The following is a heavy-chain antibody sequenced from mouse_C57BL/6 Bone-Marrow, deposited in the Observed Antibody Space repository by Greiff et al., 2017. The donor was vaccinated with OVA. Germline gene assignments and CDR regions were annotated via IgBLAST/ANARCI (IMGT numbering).Heavy chain of an antibody. CDR3: ARDRITTVVTDYYAMDY. V-gene: IGHV5-4*01. CDR2: ISDGGSYT. CDR1: GFTFSSYA. J-gene: IGHJ4*01. Sequence: EVKLVESGGGLVKPGGSLKLSCAASGFTFSSYAMSWVRQTPEKRLEWVATISDGGSYTYYPDNVKGRFTISRDNAKNNLYLQMSHLKSEDTAMYYCARDRITTVVTDYYAMDYWGQGTSVTVSS. D-gene: IGHD1-1*01.